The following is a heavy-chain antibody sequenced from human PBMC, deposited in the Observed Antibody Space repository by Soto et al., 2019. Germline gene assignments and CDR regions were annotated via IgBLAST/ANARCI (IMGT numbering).Heavy chain of an antibody. V-gene: IGHV3-21*01. CDR1: GFTFSSYS. J-gene: IGHJ1*01. CDR3: ARDLTTVTTCYFQH. Sequence: PGGSLRLSCAASGFTFSSYSMNWVRQAPGKGLEWVSSISSSSRYVYYADSVKGRFTISRDNAKNSLYLQMNSLRAEDTAVYYCARDLTTVTTCYFQHWGQGTLVTVSS. CDR2: ISSSSRYV. D-gene: IGHD4-17*01.